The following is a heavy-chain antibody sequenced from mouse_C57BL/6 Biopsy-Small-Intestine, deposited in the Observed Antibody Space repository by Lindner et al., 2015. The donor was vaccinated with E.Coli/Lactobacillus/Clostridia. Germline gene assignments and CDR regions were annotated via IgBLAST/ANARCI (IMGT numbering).Heavy chain of an antibody. CDR1: AYTFTAYY. CDR2: INPNNGDT. V-gene: IGHV1S29*02. Sequence: SVKVSCKASAYTFTAYYMHWVRQAPGQGLEWMGRINPNNGDTEYAQIFQGRVTMTRDTSISTAYMELTTLNSDDTAVYYCARKAVAQPFDYWGQGTLVTVSS. D-gene: IGHD6-1*01. CDR3: ARKAVAQPFDY. J-gene: IGHJ4*01.